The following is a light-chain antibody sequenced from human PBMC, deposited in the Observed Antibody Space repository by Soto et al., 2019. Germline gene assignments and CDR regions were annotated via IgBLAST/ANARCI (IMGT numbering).Light chain of an antibody. J-gene: IGKJ1*01. V-gene: IGKV3-20*01. CDR2: GAS. CDR1: QSISSSY. Sequence: ELAMTQSPATLSVSPGARATLSCRASQSISSSYLAWYQQRPGQAPRLLIYGASSRATGIPDRFSGSGSGTELTITISRLEPEDFEVYYGQQYGSSSRTFGQGTKVDIK. CDR3: QQYGSSSRT.